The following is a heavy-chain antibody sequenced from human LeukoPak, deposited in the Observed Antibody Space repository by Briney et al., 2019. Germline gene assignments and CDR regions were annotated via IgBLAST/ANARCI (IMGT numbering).Heavy chain of an antibody. CDR3: ARRRRGYGSGSYSI. V-gene: IGHV4-34*01. J-gene: IGHJ4*02. D-gene: IGHD3-10*01. CDR2: INHSGTTT. Sequence: SETLSLTCAVYGGSFSDYYWTWIRQPPGKRLEWIGEINHSGTTTNYNPSLKSRVTISVDMSKNQFSLKLTSVTPADTAVYYCARRRRGYGSGSYSIWGQGTLVTVS. CDR1: GGSFSDYY.